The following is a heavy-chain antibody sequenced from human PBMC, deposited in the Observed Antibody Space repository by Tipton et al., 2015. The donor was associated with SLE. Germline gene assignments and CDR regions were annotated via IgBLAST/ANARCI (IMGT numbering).Heavy chain of an antibody. J-gene: IGHJ3*02. Sequence: TLSLTCTVSGGSISSSSYYWGWIRQPPGKGLEWIGSIYYSGSTYYNPSLKSRVTISVDTSKNQFSLKLSSVTAADTAVYYCARDPKTGIQDAFDIWGQGTTVTVSS. D-gene: IGHD3-10*01. CDR2: IYYSGST. V-gene: IGHV4-39*07. CDR1: GGSISSSSYY. CDR3: ARDPKTGIQDAFDI.